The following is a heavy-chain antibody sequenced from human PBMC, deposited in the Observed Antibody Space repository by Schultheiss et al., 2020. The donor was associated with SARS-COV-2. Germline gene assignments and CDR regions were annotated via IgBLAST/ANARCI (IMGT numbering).Heavy chain of an antibody. CDR2: IYYSGST. CDR1: GGSISSYY. J-gene: IGHJ4*02. Sequence: SETLSLTCTVSGGSISSYYWSWIRQHPGKGLEWIGYIYYSGSTNYNPSLKSRVTISVDTSKNQFSLKLSSVTAADTAVYYCASGYYYDSSGYYPFDYWGQGTLVTVSS. CDR3: ASGYYYDSSGYYPFDY. V-gene: IGHV4-59*08. D-gene: IGHD3-22*01.